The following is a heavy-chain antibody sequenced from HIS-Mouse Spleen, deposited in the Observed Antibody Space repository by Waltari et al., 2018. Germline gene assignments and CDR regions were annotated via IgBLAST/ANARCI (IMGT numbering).Heavy chain of an antibody. J-gene: IGHJ4*02. CDR2: ISYDGSNK. CDR3: AKDTMGIVGATVFY. D-gene: IGHD1-26*01. Sequence: QVQLVESGGGVVQPGRSLRLSCAASGFTFSSYGMHWVRQVPGKGLEWVAVISYDGSNKYYADSVKGRFTISRDNSKNTLYLQMNSLRAEDTAVYYCAKDTMGIVGATVFYWGQGTLVTVSS. CDR1: GFTFSSYG. V-gene: IGHV3-30*18.